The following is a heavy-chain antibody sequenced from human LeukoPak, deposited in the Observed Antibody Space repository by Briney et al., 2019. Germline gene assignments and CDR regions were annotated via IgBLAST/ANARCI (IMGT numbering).Heavy chain of an antibody. J-gene: IGHJ4*02. CDR2: INHDGSST. CDR3: VRDWGYDSSGYWQKYFDT. V-gene: IGHV3-74*01. CDR1: GFTFSSYA. D-gene: IGHD3-22*01. Sequence: GGSLRLSCAASGFTFSSYAMHWVRQAPGKGLVWVSRINHDGSSTNYADSVKGRFTISRDNAKNTVYLQMNSLRAEDTAVYYCVRDWGYDSSGYWQKYFDTWGQGTLVTVSS.